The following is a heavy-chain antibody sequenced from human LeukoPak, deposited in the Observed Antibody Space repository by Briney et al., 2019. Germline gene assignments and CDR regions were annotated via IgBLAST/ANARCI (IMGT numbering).Heavy chain of an antibody. D-gene: IGHD6-6*01. CDR3: ARSEQLVDWFDP. Sequence: ASVKVSCKASGYTFTNYGISWVRQAPGQGLEWMGWISADNGNANYAQKFQGRVTMTTDTSTNTAYMELRRLKSDDTALYYCARSEQLVDWFDPWGQGTLVTVSS. V-gene: IGHV1-18*04. J-gene: IGHJ5*02. CDR1: GYTFTNYG. CDR2: ISADNGNA.